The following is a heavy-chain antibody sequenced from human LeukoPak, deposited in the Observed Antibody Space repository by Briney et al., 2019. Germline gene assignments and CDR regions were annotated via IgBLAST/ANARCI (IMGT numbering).Heavy chain of an antibody. CDR1: GFTFSNYA. CDR2: IGVSEGTT. D-gene: IGHD5-12*01. Sequence: GGSLRLSCAASGFTFSNYAMSWVRQAPGKGLEWVSAIGVSEGTTYYAGSVKGRFTISRDNSKNTLYLQMNSLRAEDTAIYYCAKDPSGGATRGDYFDYWGQGTLVTVSS. J-gene: IGHJ4*02. CDR3: AKDPSGGATRGDYFDY. V-gene: IGHV3-23*01.